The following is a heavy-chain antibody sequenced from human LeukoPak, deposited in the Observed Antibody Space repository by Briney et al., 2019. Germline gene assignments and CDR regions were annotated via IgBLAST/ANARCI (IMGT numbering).Heavy chain of an antibody. D-gene: IGHD3-10*01. V-gene: IGHV1-69*13. CDR3: ARDRDPSRAGYMDV. J-gene: IGHJ6*03. CDR1: GYTFTSYY. CDR2: IIPIFGTA. Sequence: GASVKVSCKASGYTFTSYYMHWVRQAPGQGLEWMGGIIPIFGTANYAQKFQGRVTITADESTSTAYMELSSLRSEDTAVYYCARDRDPSRAGYMDVWGKGTTVTVSS.